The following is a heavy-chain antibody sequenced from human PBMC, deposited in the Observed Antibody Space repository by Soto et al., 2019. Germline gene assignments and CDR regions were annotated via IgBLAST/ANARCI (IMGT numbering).Heavy chain of an antibody. Sequence: QVQLVQSGAEEKKPGASVKVSCKASGYTFTSHAMHWVRQAPGQRLEWMGWINAGNGNTKYSQKFQGRVTITPDPSASTAYMELSSLRSEDTAVYYCARDGIAAAGTSWFDPWGQGTLVTVSS. J-gene: IGHJ5*02. CDR2: INAGNGNT. D-gene: IGHD6-13*01. CDR3: ARDGIAAAGTSWFDP. CDR1: GYTFTSHA. V-gene: IGHV1-3*05.